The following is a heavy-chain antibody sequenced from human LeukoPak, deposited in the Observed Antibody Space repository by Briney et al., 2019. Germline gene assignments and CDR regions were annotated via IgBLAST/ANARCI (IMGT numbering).Heavy chain of an antibody. D-gene: IGHD3-3*01. J-gene: IGHJ4*02. V-gene: IGHV4-39*01. Sequence: PSETLSLTCAVSGGSISSSSHYWGWVRQPPGKGLEWIGNIFYNGFTYYNSSPKSRVTISVDTSKNEFSLKVSSVTAADTAVYYCARCDDFWSGYGFLDYWGQGVLVTVSS. CDR3: ARCDDFWSGYGFLDY. CDR2: IFYNGFT. CDR1: GGSISSSSHY.